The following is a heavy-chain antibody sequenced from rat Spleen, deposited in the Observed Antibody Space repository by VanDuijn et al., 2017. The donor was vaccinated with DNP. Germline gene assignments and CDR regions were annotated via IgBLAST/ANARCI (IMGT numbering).Heavy chain of an antibody. Sequence: QVQLQQSGAELAKPGSSVMISCRASGYTFTTYYIGWIKQTTRQGLEYIGYINMGSGGTNYNEKFKGKATLTGGKSSSTASMQLSSLTPDDSAVYYCARGSDGVWFVYWGQGTLVTVSS. CDR2: INMGSGGT. J-gene: IGHJ3*01. D-gene: IGHD4-3*01. CDR1: GYTFTTYY. V-gene: IGHV1-43*01. CDR3: ARGSDGVWFVY.